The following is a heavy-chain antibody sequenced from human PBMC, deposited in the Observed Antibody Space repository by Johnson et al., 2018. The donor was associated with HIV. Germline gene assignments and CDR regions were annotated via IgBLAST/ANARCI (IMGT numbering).Heavy chain of an antibody. CDR2: IYSGGST. J-gene: IGHJ3*02. D-gene: IGHD2-21*01. CDR1: GFTFSSYA. CDR3: AKVGRIVVAIGNDAFDI. V-gene: IGHV3-NL1*01. Sequence: QVQLVESGGGVVQPGRSLRLSCAASGFTFSSYAMHWVRQAPGKGLEWVSVIYSGGSTYYADSVKGRFTISRDNSRNTLYLQMNTLRTEDTALYYCAKVGRIVVAIGNDAFDIWGQGTMVTVSS.